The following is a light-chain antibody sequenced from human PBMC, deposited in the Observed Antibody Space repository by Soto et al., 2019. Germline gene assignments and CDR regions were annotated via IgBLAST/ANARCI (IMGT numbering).Light chain of an antibody. V-gene: IGLV2-14*01. J-gene: IGLJ1*01. CDR3: SSYTSSNTLYV. CDR1: SSDVGGYDY. CDR2: EVS. Sequence: QSVLTQPASVSGSPGQSITISCTGTSSDVGGYDYVSWYQQHPGKAPKLMIYEVSNRPSGVSSRFSGSKSGNTASLTISGLQAEDEADYYCSSYTSSNTLYVFATGTKLTVL.